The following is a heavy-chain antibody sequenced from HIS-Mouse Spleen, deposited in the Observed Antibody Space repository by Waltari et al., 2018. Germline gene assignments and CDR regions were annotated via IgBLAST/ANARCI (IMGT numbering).Heavy chain of an antibody. CDR2: FDWDDDK. CDR3: ARIAEGYSSGWYAFDY. V-gene: IGHV2-70*15. Sequence: QVTLRESGPALVKPTQTLTLTCPFPGFSLSTSGMFVSWILQPPGKALEWLARFDWDDDKNYSTSLKTRLTISKDTSKNQVVLTMTNMDPVDTATYYCARIAEGYSSGWYAFDYWGQGTLVTVSS. D-gene: IGHD6-19*01. J-gene: IGHJ4*02. CDR1: GFSLSTSGMF.